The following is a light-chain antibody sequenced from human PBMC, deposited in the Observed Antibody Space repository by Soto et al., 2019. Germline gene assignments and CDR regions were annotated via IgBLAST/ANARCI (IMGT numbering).Light chain of an antibody. CDR2: WAS. CDR3: QPYYSAPLT. V-gene: IGKV4-1*01. J-gene: IGKJ4*01. Sequence: DILMTQSPDSLAVSLGERASINCKCSHSVLYSSNNKNYLAWYQQKPGQPPNLLIYWASTRESGVPDRFSGSGSGTDFTLTISSLQAEDVAVYYCQPYYSAPLTVGGGTKVDIK. CDR1: HSVLYSSNNKNY.